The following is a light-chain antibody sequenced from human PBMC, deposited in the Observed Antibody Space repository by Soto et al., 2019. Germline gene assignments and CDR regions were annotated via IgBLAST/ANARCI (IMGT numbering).Light chain of an antibody. Sequence: QSALTQAAAVSGSPGQSITISCTGSSSDVGGYNSVSWYQQHPGKAPKLMIYEVSNRPSGVSSRFSGSKSGNTASLSISGLQTEDEADYYCSSYTSSNAVVFGGGTKLTVL. CDR2: EVS. CDR1: SSDVGGYNS. CDR3: SSYTSSNAVV. V-gene: IGLV2-14*01. J-gene: IGLJ2*01.